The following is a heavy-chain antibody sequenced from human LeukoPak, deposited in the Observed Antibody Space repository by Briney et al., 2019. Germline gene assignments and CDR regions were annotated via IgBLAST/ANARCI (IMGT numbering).Heavy chain of an antibody. CDR3: AKDFGVYGDFKYYYYYGMDV. Sequence: GGSLRLSCAASGFTFSSYGMHWVRQAPGKGLEWVAVISYDGSNKYYADSVKGRFTISRDNSKNTLYLQMNSLRAEDTAVYYCAKDFGVYGDFKYYYYYGMDVWGQGTTDTVSS. CDR2: ISYDGSNK. V-gene: IGHV3-30*18. D-gene: IGHD4-17*01. J-gene: IGHJ6*02. CDR1: GFTFSSYG.